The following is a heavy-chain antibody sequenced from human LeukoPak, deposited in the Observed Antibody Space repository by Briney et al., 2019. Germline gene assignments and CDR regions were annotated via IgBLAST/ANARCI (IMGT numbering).Heavy chain of an antibody. CDR3: ARNLLSWVNGMDV. CDR1: EFTFSSYS. V-gene: IGHV3-48*02. D-gene: IGHD2/OR15-2a*01. CDR2: IDSGSSFK. J-gene: IGHJ6*02. Sequence: GGSLRLSCAASEFTFSSYSMSWVRQAPGKGLEWVSYIDSGSSFKFYADSVKGRFTISRDNAKNSLYLQMNSLRDEDTAVYFCARNLLSWVNGMDVWGQGTTVTVSS.